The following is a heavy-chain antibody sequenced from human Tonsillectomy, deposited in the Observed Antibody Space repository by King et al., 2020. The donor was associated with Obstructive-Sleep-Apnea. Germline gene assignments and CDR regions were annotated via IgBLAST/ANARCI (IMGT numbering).Heavy chain of an antibody. J-gene: IGHJ4*02. D-gene: IGHD1-26*01. Sequence: QLQESGPGLVKPSETLSLTCIVSGGSISSSSYHWGWIRQPPGTGLEGIGSIHYSGTTYYNPSLKSRVTISVDTSKNQFSLKLSSVTAADTAVYYCARYSGTYSPFDCWGQGTLVTVSS. V-gene: IGHV4-39*07. CDR1: GGSISSSSYH. CDR2: IHYSGTT. CDR3: ARYSGTYSPFDC.